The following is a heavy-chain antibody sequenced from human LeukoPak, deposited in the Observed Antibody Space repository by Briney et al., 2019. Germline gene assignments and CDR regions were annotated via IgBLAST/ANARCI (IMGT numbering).Heavy chain of an antibody. Sequence: SETLSLTCTLSGGSISTYYWSWIRQPPGKGLEWIGYIYYSGRSSYNPSLKSRGTISVDTSKNQFSLKLSSVTAADTAVYYCARGSITVVLAFDIWGQRTMVTVSS. D-gene: IGHD3-3*01. J-gene: IGHJ3*02. CDR3: ARGSITVVLAFDI. CDR1: GGSISTYY. CDR2: IYYSGRS. V-gene: IGHV4-59*12.